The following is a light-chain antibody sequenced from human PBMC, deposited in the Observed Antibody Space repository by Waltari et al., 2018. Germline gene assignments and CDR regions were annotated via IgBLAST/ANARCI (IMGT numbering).Light chain of an antibody. CDR3: QSYDSSLSGGV. J-gene: IGLJ2*01. CDR1: SSNIGAGYD. Sequence: QSVLTQPPSVSGAPGQRVPISCPGSSSNIGAGYDVHWYQQLPGTAPKLLIYGNSNRPSGVPDRFSGSKSGTSASLAITGLQAEDEADYYCQSYDSSLSGGVFGGGTKLTVL. CDR2: GNS. V-gene: IGLV1-40*01.